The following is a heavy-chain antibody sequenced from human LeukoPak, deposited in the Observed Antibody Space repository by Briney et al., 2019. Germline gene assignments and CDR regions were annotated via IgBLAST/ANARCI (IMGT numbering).Heavy chain of an antibody. CDR1: GGSISPYY. CDR2: IYYSGNT. Sequence: SETLSLTCTVSGGSISPYYWSWIRQPPGKELEWIGYIYYSGNTNYNPSLKSRVTISVDTSKNHFSLNLTSVTAADTAVYYCARGRSSSWYNFDYWGQGSLVTVSS. CDR3: ARGRSSSWYNFDY. D-gene: IGHD6-13*01. J-gene: IGHJ4*02. V-gene: IGHV4-59*01.